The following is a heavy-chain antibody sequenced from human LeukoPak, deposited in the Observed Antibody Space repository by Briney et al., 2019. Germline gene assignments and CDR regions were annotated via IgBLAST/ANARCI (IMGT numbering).Heavy chain of an antibody. Sequence: GSLRLSCAASGFTFSSYSMNWVRQPPGKGLEWIGYIYYSGSTNYNPSLKSRVTISVDTSKNQFSLKLSSVTAADTAVYYCARGDDYCSGGSCRHFDYWGQGTLVTVSS. J-gene: IGHJ4*02. D-gene: IGHD2-15*01. CDR3: ARGDDYCSGGSCRHFDY. CDR2: IYYSGST. CDR1: GFTFSSYS. V-gene: IGHV4-59*01.